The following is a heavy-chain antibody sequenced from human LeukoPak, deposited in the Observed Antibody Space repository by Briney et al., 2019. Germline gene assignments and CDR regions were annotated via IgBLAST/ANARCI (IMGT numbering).Heavy chain of an antibody. V-gene: IGHV1-2*02. CDR1: GYTFTRYS. J-gene: IGHJ4*02. Sequence: ASVKVSCKASGYTFTRYSLNWVRQAPGQGLEWMGWINPESGGTNYAQKFQDRVTMTRDTSINTAYMELTRLTSDDTAIFYCARGQAVADYWGQGTLVTVSS. CDR2: INPESGGT. D-gene: IGHD6-19*01. CDR3: ARGQAVADY.